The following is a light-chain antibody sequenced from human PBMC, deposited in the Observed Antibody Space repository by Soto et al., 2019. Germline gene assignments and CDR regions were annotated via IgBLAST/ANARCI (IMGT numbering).Light chain of an antibody. Sequence: VLTHSPDTLAVSPWEVATLSCWASQSVTSNLAWYQQKRGQAPRLLIYAASTRATGVPARFSGSGSGTEFTLTISSLQSEDFAVYYCQQYNNWPPITFGQGTRLEIK. CDR2: AAS. J-gene: IGKJ5*01. CDR1: QSVTSN. CDR3: QQYNNWPPIT. V-gene: IGKV3D-15*01.